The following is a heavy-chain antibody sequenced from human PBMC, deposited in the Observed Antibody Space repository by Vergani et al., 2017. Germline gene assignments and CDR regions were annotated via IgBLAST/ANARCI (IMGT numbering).Heavy chain of an antibody. V-gene: IGHV3-7*03. CDR3: ARDERDCSSTSCYSYYYYYMDV. Sequence: EVQLVESGGGLVQPGGSLRLSCAASGFTFSSYWMSWVRQAPGKGLEWVANIKQDGSEKYYVDSVKGRFTISRDNAKNSLYLQMNSLRAEDTAVYYCARDERDCSSTSCYSYYYYYMDVWGKGTTVTVSS. D-gene: IGHD2-2*02. CDR1: GFTFSSYW. J-gene: IGHJ6*03. CDR2: IKQDGSEK.